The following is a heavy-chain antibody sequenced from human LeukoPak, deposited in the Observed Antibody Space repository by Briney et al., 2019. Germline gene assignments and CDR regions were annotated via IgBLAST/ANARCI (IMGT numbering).Heavy chain of an antibody. J-gene: IGHJ5*02. D-gene: IGHD2-15*01. CDR2: IYYSGST. CDR1: GGSFSGYY. CDR3: ARVHIVVVVAARTFYNWFDP. V-gene: IGHV4-30-4*01. Sequence: SETLSLTCAVYGGSFSGYYWSWIRQPPGKGLEWIGYIYYSGSTYYNPSLKSRVTISVDTSKNQFSLKLSSVTAADTAVYYCARVHIVVVVAARTFYNWFDPWGQGTLVTVSS.